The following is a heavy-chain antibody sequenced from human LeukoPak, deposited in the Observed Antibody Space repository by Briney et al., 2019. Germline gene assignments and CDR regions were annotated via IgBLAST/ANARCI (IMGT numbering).Heavy chain of an antibody. J-gene: IGHJ5*02. CDR3: ARDRRSGYDSTPWFDP. CDR1: GGPTTNFY. V-gene: IGHV4-59*01. Sequence: SQTLSLTSAVSGGPTTNFYWSSIRQPPRKRLESIGDIYYSGRAKYSASLKSRVTISVDTSKNQFSLKLNSVTAADTAVYYCARDRRSGYDSTPWFDPWGQGTLVTVSS. D-gene: IGHD5-12*01. CDR2: IYYSGRA.